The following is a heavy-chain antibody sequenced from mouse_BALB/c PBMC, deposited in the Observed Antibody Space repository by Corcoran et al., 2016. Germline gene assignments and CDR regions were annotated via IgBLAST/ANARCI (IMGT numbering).Heavy chain of an antibody. D-gene: IGHD2-4*01. CDR1: GFALSTSGMG. CDR2: IYWDDDK. V-gene: IGHV8-12*01. Sequence: QVSMKESGTGILQPSQTLRLTWSFSGFALSTSGMGLSWIRQPSGKGLEWLEHIYWDDDKRYNPSLKSRLTISKDTSSNLVFLKITSVDTADTATYYCARSYYDYDYWGQGTTLTVSS. CDR3: ARSYYDYDY. J-gene: IGHJ2*01.